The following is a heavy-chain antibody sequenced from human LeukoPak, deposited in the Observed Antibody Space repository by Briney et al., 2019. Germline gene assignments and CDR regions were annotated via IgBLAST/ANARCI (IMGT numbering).Heavy chain of an antibody. Sequence: SETLSLTCAVYGGSFSGYHWSWIRQPPGKGLEWIGEINHSGSTNYNPSLESRVTISVDPSKNQFSLKLSSVTAADTAVYYCASFYYYGSGPHFDYWGQGTLVTVSS. D-gene: IGHD3-10*01. CDR3: ASFYYYGSGPHFDY. J-gene: IGHJ4*02. CDR2: INHSGST. CDR1: GGSFSGYH. V-gene: IGHV4-34*01.